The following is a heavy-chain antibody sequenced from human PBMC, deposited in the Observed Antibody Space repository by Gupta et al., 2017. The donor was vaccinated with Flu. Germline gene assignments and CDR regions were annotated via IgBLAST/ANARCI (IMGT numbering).Heavy chain of an antibody. CDR1: YY. CDR2: INPNSGDT. D-gene: IGHD5-18*01. Sequence: YYMHWVRQAPGQGLEWMGWINPNSGDTTYAQRFQGRVTMTRDTSISTAYLDLTTLTSDDTAVYYCARGTALVGPHRSLLGYCGQGTLVAVSS. J-gene: IGHJ4*02. CDR3: ARGTALVGPHRSLLGY. V-gene: IGHV1-2*02.